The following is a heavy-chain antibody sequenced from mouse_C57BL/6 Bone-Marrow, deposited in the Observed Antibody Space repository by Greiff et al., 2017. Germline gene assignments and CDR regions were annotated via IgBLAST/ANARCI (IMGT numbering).Heavy chain of an antibody. CDR2: INPNNGGT. Sequence: EVQPQQSGPELVKPGASVKISCKASGYTFTDYYMNWVKQSPGQSLEWIGDINPNNGGTSYNQKFKGKATLTVDKSSSTAYMQLRSLTSEDSAVYYCASDYYGSSYDAMDYWGQGTSVTVSS. J-gene: IGHJ4*01. CDR3: ASDYYGSSYDAMDY. D-gene: IGHD1-1*01. CDR1: GYTFTDYY. V-gene: IGHV1-26*01.